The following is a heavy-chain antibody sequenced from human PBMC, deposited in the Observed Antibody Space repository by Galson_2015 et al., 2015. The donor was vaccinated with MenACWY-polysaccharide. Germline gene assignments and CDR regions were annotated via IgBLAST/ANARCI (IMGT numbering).Heavy chain of an antibody. CDR2: ISGSGSTI. Sequence: SLRLSCAASGFTLGDYSMHWLRQAPGKGLEWLSYISGSGSTIYYADSVRGRFTISRDNAKNSLSLQMNSLRAEDTAVYYCARGRILRQYCMDFWGQGTTVTVSS. CDR1: GFTLGDYS. V-gene: IGHV3-11*01. CDR3: ARGRILRQYCMDF. J-gene: IGHJ6*02. D-gene: IGHD3-9*01.